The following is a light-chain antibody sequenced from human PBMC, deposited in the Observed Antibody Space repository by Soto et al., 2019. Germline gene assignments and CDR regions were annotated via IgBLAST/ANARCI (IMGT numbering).Light chain of an antibody. J-gene: IGLJ3*02. Sequence: QSVLAQPPSVSGAPGQRVSISCAGTSSNIGAGYDVQWYQQFPGTAPKLLMSSNNNRPPGVPDRFSGSKSGTSASLAITGLQAEDEADYYCQSYDTTLSGRVFGGGTKLTVL. V-gene: IGLV1-40*01. CDR1: SSNIGAGYD. CDR2: SNN. CDR3: QSYDTTLSGRV.